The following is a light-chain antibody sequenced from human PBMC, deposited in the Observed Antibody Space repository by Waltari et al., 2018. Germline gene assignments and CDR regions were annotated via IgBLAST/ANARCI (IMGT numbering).Light chain of an antibody. CDR3: QQYYSTLS. Sequence: DIVMTQSPDSLAVSLGERATINCKSSQRVLYSSNNKNYLAWYQQKPGQPPKLLIYWASTRESGVPDRFSGGGSGTDVTLTISSLQAEDVAVYYCQQYYSTLSFGQGTKLEIK. CDR1: QRVLYSSNNKNY. V-gene: IGKV4-1*01. J-gene: IGKJ2*01. CDR2: WAS.